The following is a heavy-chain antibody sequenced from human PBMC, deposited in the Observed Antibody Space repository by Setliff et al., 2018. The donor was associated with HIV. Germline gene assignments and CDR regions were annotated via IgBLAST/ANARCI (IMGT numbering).Heavy chain of an antibody. CDR3: ARLVKKTVIASGGP. J-gene: IGHJ5*02. CDR2: VYHSGRT. CDR1: GDSSSSHC. V-gene: IGHV4-59*11. Sequence: KTSETLSLTCSVSGDSSSSHCWSWVRQSPGKGLEWIGSVYHSGRTNYSPSLKSRVTISIDTSKNQFSLKLSSVTAADTAVYYCARLVKKTVIASGGPWGQGALVTVSS. D-gene: IGHD2-15*01.